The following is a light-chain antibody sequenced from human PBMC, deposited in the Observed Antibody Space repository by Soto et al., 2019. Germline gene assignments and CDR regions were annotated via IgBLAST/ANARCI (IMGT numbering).Light chain of an antibody. CDR3: CSYGGSFPHL. Sequence: QSVLTQPPSVSGSPGQSVTISCTGTSSVVGGYDYVSWYQQRPGKAPKLLIYDVTKRPSGVPDRFSGSKSGNTASLTISGLHAEDEADFSCCSYGGSFPHLFGTRTKLIVL. J-gene: IGLJ1*01. CDR2: DVT. CDR1: SSVVGGYDY. V-gene: IGLV2-11*01.